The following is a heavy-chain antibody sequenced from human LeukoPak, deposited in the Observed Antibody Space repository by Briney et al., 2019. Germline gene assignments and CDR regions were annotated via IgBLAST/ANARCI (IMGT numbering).Heavy chain of an antibody. D-gene: IGHD5-18*01. V-gene: IGHV1-69*06. CDR1: GGTFSSYA. CDR2: IIPIFGTA. Sequence: SVKVSCKASGGTFSSYAISWVRQAPGQGLEWIGGIIPIFGTANYAQKFQGRVTITADKSTSTAYMELSSLRSEDTAVYYCARLRGYSYVDDYWGQGTLVTVSS. CDR3: ARLRGYSYVDDY. J-gene: IGHJ4*02.